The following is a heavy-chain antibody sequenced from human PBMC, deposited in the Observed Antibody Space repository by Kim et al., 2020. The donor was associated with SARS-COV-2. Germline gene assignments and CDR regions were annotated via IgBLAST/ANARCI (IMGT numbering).Heavy chain of an antibody. J-gene: IGHJ5*02. V-gene: IGHV5-51*01. D-gene: IGHD4-17*01. CDR3: ARQGPHGYGDMAFDP. Sequence: GESLKISCKGSGYSFTSYWIGWVRQMPGKGLEWMGIIYPGDSDTRYSPSFQGQVTISADKSISTAYLQWSSLKASDTAMYYCARQGPHGYGDMAFDPWGQGTLVTVSS. CDR2: IYPGDSDT. CDR1: GYSFTSYW.